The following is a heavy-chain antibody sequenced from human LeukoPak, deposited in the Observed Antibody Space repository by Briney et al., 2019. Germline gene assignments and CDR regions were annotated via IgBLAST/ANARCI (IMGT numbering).Heavy chain of an antibody. J-gene: IGHJ6*02. Sequence: GRSLRLSCAASGFTFSSYGMHWVRQAPGKGLEWVAVIWYDGSNKYYADSVKGRSTISRGNSKNTLYLQMNSLRAEDTAVYYCARESIAAAGTYYYYYGMDVWGQGTTVTVSS. CDR1: GFTFSSYG. D-gene: IGHD6-13*01. V-gene: IGHV3-33*01. CDR2: IWYDGSNK. CDR3: ARESIAAAGTYYYYYGMDV.